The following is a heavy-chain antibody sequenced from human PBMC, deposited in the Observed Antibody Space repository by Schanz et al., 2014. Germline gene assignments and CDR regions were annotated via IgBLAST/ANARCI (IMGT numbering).Heavy chain of an antibody. Sequence: QVQLVESGGGLVKPGGSLRLSCAASGFIFNDYYMNWIRQAPGKGLEWVSTISGSGAHTYHADSVRGRFTISRDNSKNILYLQMNNLRADDTAVYYCARGTGTFDSWGQGTLVTVSS. CDR3: ARGTGTFDS. CDR2: ISGSGAHT. V-gene: IGHV3-11*01. CDR1: GFIFNDYY. D-gene: IGHD3-9*01. J-gene: IGHJ4*02.